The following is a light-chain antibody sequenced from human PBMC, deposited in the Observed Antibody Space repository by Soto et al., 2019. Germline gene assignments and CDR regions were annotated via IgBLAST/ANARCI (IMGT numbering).Light chain of an antibody. J-gene: IGLJ3*02. V-gene: IGLV1-51*01. CDR1: SSNVGDNF. CDR3: ATWDGSLSVVV. Sequence: QSVLTQPPSVSAAPGQRVTISCPGNSSNVGDNFVSWYQQPPEAAPKLLIYDNHKLPSGIPDRFSGSKSGTSATLGITGLQTGDEADYYCATWDGSLSVVVFGGGTKVTVL. CDR2: DNH.